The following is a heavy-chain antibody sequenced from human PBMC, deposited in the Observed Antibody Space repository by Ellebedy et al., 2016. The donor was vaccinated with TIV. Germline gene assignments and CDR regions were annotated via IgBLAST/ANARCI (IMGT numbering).Heavy chain of an antibody. J-gene: IGHJ6*02. CDR3: ARDVHDSDLTYGMDV. CDR2: ISAHNDNT. CDR1: GYTFTSYG. Sequence: AASVKVSCKASGYTFTSYGISWVRQAPGQGPEWIGWISAHNDNTNYAQNMQGRVTLTTDTSTSTAYMELRSLRSDDTAVYYCARDVHDSDLTYGMDVWGQGTTISVSS. D-gene: IGHD3-22*01. V-gene: IGHV1-18*04.